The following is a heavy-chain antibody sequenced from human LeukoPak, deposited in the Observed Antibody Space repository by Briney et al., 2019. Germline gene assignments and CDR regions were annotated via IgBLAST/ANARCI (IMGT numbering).Heavy chain of an antibody. Sequence: SGPTLVKPSQTLTLTFTFYGFSLTTNGVGVGWIRQPPGKAPEWIALNSWADYKRYSPSLKNRLTVTRDTSKNQVVLTMTNMDPVDTATYYCAHRHTPAGTASWFDPWGQGILVIVSS. CDR2: NSWADYK. CDR1: GFSLTTNGVG. D-gene: IGHD1-26*01. CDR3: AHRHTPAGTASWFDP. V-gene: IGHV2-5*02. J-gene: IGHJ5*02.